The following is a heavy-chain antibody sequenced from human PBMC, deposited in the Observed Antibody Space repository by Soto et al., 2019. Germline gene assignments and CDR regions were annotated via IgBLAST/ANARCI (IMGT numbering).Heavy chain of an antibody. CDR3: ARVARLRSPKDPFDP. J-gene: IGHJ5*02. CDR2: INPSGGST. D-gene: IGHD4-17*01. CDR1: GYTFTRYY. Sequence: ASVKVSCKASGYTFTRYYIHWVRQAPGQGLEWMGIINPSGGSTSYAQKFQGRVTMTRDTSTSTVYMELSSLRSEDTAVYYCARVARLRSPKDPFDPWGQGTQVTVSS. V-gene: IGHV1-46*01.